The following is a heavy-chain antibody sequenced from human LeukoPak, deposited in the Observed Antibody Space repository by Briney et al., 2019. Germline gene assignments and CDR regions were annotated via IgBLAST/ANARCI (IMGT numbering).Heavy chain of an antibody. D-gene: IGHD3-10*01. CDR1: GFTFSNYG. V-gene: IGHV3-30*18. CDR2: VSYDGGIT. CDR3: AKQRVRGDHYFDY. J-gene: IGHJ4*02. Sequence: GGSLRLSCAAPGFTFSNYGMHWVRQAPGKGLEWVAVVSYDGGITYYADSVEGRLIISRDNSKNTLYLQLNSLRAEDTAVYYCAKQRVRGDHYFDYWGQGTLVTVSS.